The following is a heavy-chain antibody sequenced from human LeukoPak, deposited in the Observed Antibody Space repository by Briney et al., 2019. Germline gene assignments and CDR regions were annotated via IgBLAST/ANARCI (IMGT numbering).Heavy chain of an antibody. CDR3: VRDLTYGARFDY. CDR1: GFTFTDYA. J-gene: IGHJ4*02. V-gene: IGHV3-30*04. Sequence: PGTSLRLSCVGSGFTFTDYAIHWLRQAPGKGMESVAFISSDGNTKFYADSLKGRITISRDNFRNTVFLEMTTLRPEDTALYYCVRDLTYGARFDYWGQGTLVTVSS. CDR2: ISSDGNTK. D-gene: IGHD3-9*01.